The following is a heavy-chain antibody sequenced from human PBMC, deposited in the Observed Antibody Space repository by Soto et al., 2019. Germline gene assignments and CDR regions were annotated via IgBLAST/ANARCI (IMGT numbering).Heavy chain of an antibody. CDR2: IYHSGST. Sequence: SETLSLTCAVSGGSISSSNWWSWVRQPPGKGLEWIGEIYHSGSTDYNPAIKSRVTISVDKSKHQFSLKLSSVTAADTAVYHCARVLGYYSSTSCLEKWFDPWGQGTLVTVSS. J-gene: IGHJ5*02. V-gene: IGHV4-4*02. D-gene: IGHD2-2*01. CDR1: GGSISSSNW. CDR3: ARVLGYYSSTSCLEKWFDP.